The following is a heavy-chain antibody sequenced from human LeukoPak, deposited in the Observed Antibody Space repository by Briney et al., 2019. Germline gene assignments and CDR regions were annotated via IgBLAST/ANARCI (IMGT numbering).Heavy chain of an antibody. Sequence: ASVKVSCKASGFTFTNSAMQWVRQVRGQRLEWIGWIVVGSGNTNYAQKFQERVTITRDMSTSTAYMELNSLRSEDTAVYYCAADQAAYCGGDCYTSWGQGTLVTVSS. CDR1: GFTFTNSA. D-gene: IGHD2-21*02. CDR3: AADQAAYCGGDCYTS. V-gene: IGHV1-58*02. CDR2: IVVGSGNT. J-gene: IGHJ4*02.